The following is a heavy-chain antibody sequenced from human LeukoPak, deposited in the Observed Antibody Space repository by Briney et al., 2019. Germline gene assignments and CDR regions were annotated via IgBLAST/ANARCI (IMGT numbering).Heavy chain of an antibody. V-gene: IGHV1-2*02. CDR1: GYTFTGYY. Sequence: GASVKVSCKASGYTFTGYYMYWVRQAPGQGLEWMGWINPNSGGTNYAQRFQGRVTMTRDTSISTAYMELNRLRSDDTAVYYCARDSRDYDILTGYYPLYYFDYWGQGTLVTVSS. CDR3: ARDSRDYDILTGYYPLYYFDY. J-gene: IGHJ4*02. CDR2: INPNSGGT. D-gene: IGHD3-9*01.